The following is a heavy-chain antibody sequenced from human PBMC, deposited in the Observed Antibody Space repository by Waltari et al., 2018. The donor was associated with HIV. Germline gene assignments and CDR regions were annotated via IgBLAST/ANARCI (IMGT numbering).Heavy chain of an antibody. CDR3: AKGIAVATTYYYAAMDV. CDR2: VNTNTGIP. D-gene: IGHD6-19*01. CDR1: GYTFTTYG. J-gene: IGHJ6*02. V-gene: IGHV7-4-1*02. Sequence: QVQLVQSGSELKKPGASVKVSRKASGYTFTTYGINWVRQAPGQGLEWMGWVNTNTGIPTYAQGFSGRFVFSLDTSVSTSYLQISSLKSEDSAVYFCAKGIAVATTYYYAAMDVWGPGTTVAVSS.